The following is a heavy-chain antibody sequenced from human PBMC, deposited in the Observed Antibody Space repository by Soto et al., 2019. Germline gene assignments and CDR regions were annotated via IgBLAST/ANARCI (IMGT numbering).Heavy chain of an antibody. Sequence: QVTLKESGPVLVKPTETLTLTCTVSGFSLSNARMGVSWIRQPPGKALEWLAHIFSNDEKSYSPSLKSRLTISKDTTQSQVVLTLTNMHPADTATYYCARVSGPPGGAPQCMDVWGQGTTVTVSS. CDR3: ARVSGPPGGAPQCMDV. CDR2: IFSNDEK. J-gene: IGHJ6*02. D-gene: IGHD3-16*01. V-gene: IGHV2-26*01. CDR1: GFSLSNARMG.